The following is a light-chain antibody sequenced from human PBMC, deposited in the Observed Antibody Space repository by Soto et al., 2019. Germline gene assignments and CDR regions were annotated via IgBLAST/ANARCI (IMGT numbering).Light chain of an antibody. J-gene: IGKJ4*01. V-gene: IGKV1-12*01. CDR1: QSISSW. Sequence: DIQMTQSPSSLSASVGDRVTITCRASQSISSWSAWYQQKPGKAPKLLIYAASTLQSGVPSRFSGSGSGTDFTLTISSLQPEDFATYYCQQANTFALTFGGGTKVDIK. CDR3: QQANTFALT. CDR2: AAS.